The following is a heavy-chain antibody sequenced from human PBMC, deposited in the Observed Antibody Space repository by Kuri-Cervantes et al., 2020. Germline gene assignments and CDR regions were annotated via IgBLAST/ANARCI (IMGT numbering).Heavy chain of an antibody. CDR2: ISGSSSTI. V-gene: IGHV3-48*04. Sequence: GGSLRLSCAASGFTFSSYAMSWVRQAPGKGLEWVSSISGSSSTIHYADSVKGRFTISRDNAKNSLYLQMNSLRAEDTAVYYCAGGDYGGPGDYWGQGTLVTVSS. D-gene: IGHD2-21*02. CDR3: AGGDYGGPGDY. J-gene: IGHJ4*02. CDR1: GFTFSSYA.